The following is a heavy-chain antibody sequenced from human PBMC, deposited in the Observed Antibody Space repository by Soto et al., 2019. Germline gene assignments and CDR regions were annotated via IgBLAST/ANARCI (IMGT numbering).Heavy chain of an antibody. J-gene: IGHJ4*02. D-gene: IGHD5-18*01. V-gene: IGHV3-30*18. Sequence: GGSLRLSCAASGFTFSSYGMHWVRQAPGKGLEWVAVISYDGSNKYYADSVKGRFTISRDNSKNTLYLQMNSLRAEDTAVYYCAKDPVDTAMDYYFDYWGQGTLVTVSS. CDR3: AKDPVDTAMDYYFDY. CDR2: ISYDGSNK. CDR1: GFTFSSYG.